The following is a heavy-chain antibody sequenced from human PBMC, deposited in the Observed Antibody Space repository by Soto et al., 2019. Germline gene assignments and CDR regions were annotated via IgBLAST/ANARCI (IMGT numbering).Heavy chain of an antibody. Sequence: GASVKVSCKVSGYTLTELSMHWVRQAPGKGLEWMGGFDPEDGETIYAQKFQGRVTMTEDTSTDTAYMELSSLRSEDTAVYYCATSSGYDPYYYYGMDVWGQGTTVTVSS. CDR3: ATSSGYDPYYYYGMDV. V-gene: IGHV1-24*01. J-gene: IGHJ6*02. CDR2: FDPEDGET. CDR1: GYTLTELS. D-gene: IGHD5-12*01.